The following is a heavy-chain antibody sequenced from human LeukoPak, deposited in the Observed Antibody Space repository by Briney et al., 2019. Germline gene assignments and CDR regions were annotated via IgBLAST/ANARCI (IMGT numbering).Heavy chain of an antibody. CDR3: ARVPYYYDSSGYYYGAFDI. Sequence: SETLSLTCTVSGGSISSYYWSWIRQPAGKGLEWIGRIYTSGSTNYNPSLKSRVTMSVDTSKNQFSLKLSSVTAADTAVYYCARVPYYYDSSGYYYGAFDIWGQGTMVTVSS. D-gene: IGHD3-22*01. CDR2: IYTSGST. CDR1: GGSISSYY. V-gene: IGHV4-4*07. J-gene: IGHJ3*02.